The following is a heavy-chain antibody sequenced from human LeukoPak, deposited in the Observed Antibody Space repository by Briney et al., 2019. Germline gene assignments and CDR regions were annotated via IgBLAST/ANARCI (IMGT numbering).Heavy chain of an antibody. CDR3: ARSTVATAGLGFDY. V-gene: IGHV4-39*01. CDR1: GGSISSRSYY. CDR2: IYYSGST. J-gene: IGHJ4*02. Sequence: SETQSLTCTVSGGSISSRSYYWGWIRQPPGKGLEWIGSIYYSGSTHYNPSLKSRVTISVDTSKNQFSLNLSSVTAADTAAYYCARSTVATAGLGFDYWGQGTLVTVSS. D-gene: IGHD6-13*01.